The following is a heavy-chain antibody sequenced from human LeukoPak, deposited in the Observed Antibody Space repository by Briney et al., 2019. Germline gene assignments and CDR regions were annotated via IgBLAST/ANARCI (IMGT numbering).Heavy chain of an antibody. CDR1: GFTFDDYA. V-gene: IGHV3-9*01. J-gene: IGHJ5*02. Sequence: GGSLRLSCAASGFTFDDYAMPWVRQAPGKGLEWVSGISWNSGSIGYADSVKGRFTISRDNAKNSLYLQMNSLRAEDTAVYYCARDQSYYYDSRTSGRVWFDPWGQGTLVTVSS. CDR2: ISWNSGSI. D-gene: IGHD3-22*01. CDR3: ARDQSYYYDSRTSGRVWFDP.